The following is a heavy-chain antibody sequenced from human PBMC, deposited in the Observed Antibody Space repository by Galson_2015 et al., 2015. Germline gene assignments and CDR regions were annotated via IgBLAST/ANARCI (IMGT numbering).Heavy chain of an antibody. J-gene: IGHJ4*02. CDR3: ARGWLGALDY. Sequence: SLRLSCAASGFTFSTYWMHWVRQAPGKGLVWVSYVNNDGSSTIYADSVKGRFTISRDNAENTVYLQMNSLRAEDTAVYYCARGWLGALDYWGRGTLVTVSS. CDR2: VNNDGSST. CDR1: GFTFSTYW. D-gene: IGHD5-12*01. V-gene: IGHV3-74*01.